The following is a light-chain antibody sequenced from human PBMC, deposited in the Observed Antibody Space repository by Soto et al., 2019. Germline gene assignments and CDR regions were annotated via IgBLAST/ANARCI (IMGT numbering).Light chain of an antibody. CDR3: CPYAGSYTLV. J-gene: IGLJ2*01. Sequence: QSALTQPRSVSGSPGQSVTISCTGTSSDVGGYNYVSWYQQHPGKAPKLMIYDVSKRPSGVPDRFSGSKSGTTASLTISVLQAEDEADYYCCPYAGSYTLVFVGGTKLTAL. CDR1: SSDVGGYNY. V-gene: IGLV2-11*01. CDR2: DVS.